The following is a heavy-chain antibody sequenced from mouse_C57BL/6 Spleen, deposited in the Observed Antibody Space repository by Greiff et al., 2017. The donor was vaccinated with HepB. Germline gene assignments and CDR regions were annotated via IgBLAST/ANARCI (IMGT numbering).Heavy chain of an antibody. CDR3: ALSTMVTTWYYFDY. CDR2: IDPSDSET. CDR1: GYTFTSYW. J-gene: IGHJ2*01. V-gene: IGHV1-52*01. D-gene: IGHD2-1*01. Sequence: QVQLQQPGAELVRPGSSVKLSCKASGYTFTSYWMHWVKQRPIQGLEWIGNIDPSDSETHYNQKFKDKATLTVDKSSSTAYMQLSSLTSEDSAVYYCALSTMVTTWYYFDYWGQGTTLTVSS.